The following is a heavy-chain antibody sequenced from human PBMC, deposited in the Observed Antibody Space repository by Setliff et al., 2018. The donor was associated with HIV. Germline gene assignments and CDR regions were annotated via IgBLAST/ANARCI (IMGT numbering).Heavy chain of an antibody. CDR3: ARINDYGGNEGYFDY. CDR2: MNPDSGNT. V-gene: IGHV1-18*01. J-gene: IGHJ4*02. D-gene: IGHD4-17*01. Sequence: ASVKVSCKASGYSFATHDINWVRQSPGQGLEWMGWMNPDSGNTFYAQKLQGRVTMTTDTSTSTAYMELRSLRSDDTAVYYCARINDYGGNEGYFDYWGQGTLGTVS. CDR1: GYSFATHD.